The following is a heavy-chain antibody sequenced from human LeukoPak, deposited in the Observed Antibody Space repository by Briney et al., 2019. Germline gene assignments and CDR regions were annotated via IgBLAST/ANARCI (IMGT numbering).Heavy chain of an antibody. CDR3: ARGAVITAPLDY. Sequence: SQTLSLTCTVSGGSISSGSYYWSWIRQPAGKGLEWIGHIYTSGSTNYNPSLKSRVTISVDTSKNQFSLKLSSVTAADTAVYYCARGAVITAPLDYWGQGTLVTVSS. CDR2: IYTSGST. CDR1: GGSISSGSYY. V-gene: IGHV4-61*09. D-gene: IGHD3-22*01. J-gene: IGHJ4*02.